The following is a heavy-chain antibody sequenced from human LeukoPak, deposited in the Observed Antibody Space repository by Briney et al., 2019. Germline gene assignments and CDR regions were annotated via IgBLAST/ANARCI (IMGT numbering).Heavy chain of an antibody. CDR3: SGLDSKNWFDP. J-gene: IGHJ5*02. D-gene: IGHD3/OR15-3a*01. Sequence: SETLSLTCAVYGGSFSGYYWSWIRQPPGKGLEWIGSIYYSGSTYYNPSLKSRVTISVDTSKNQFSLKLSSVTAADTAVYYCSGLDSKNWFDPWGQGTLVTVSS. CDR2: IYYSGST. CDR1: GGSFSGYY. V-gene: IGHV4-34*01.